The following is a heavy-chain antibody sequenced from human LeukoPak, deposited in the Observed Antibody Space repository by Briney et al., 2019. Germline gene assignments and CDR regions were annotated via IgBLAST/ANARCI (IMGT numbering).Heavy chain of an antibody. Sequence: GASVKVSCKASGYTFTGYYMHWVRQAPEQGLEWMGWINPNSGGTNYAQRFQGRVTMTRDTSISTAYMELSRLRSDDTAVYYCAREAAAGGGDYWGQGTLVTVSS. J-gene: IGHJ4*02. CDR3: AREAAAGGGDY. V-gene: IGHV1-2*02. D-gene: IGHD6-13*01. CDR1: GYTFTGYY. CDR2: INPNSGGT.